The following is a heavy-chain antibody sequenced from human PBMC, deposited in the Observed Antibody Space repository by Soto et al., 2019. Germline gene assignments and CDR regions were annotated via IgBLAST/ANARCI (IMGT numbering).Heavy chain of an antibody. D-gene: IGHD4-17*01. CDR1: GFSLSNAAMG. CDR3: ARIYGGKSGGWFDS. V-gene: IGHV2-26*01. Sequence: QVTLKESGPVLVKPTETLTLTCTVSGFSLSNAAMGVTWIRQPPGKALEWLAHIFSNDDKSYSQSLKTRLTISKETSKGQVVLTMTNMDPVDTATYYCARIYGGKSGGWFDSWGQGTLVTVSS. J-gene: IGHJ5*01. CDR2: IFSNDDK.